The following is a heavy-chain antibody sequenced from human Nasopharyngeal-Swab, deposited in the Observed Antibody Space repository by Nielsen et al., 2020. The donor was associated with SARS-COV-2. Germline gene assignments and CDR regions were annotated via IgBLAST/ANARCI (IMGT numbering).Heavy chain of an antibody. J-gene: IGHJ4*02. CDR1: GFTFRSYA. CDR3: ARAGGGYSYADY. V-gene: IGHV3-23*01. D-gene: IGHD5-18*01. Sequence: GESLKISCAASGFTFRSYAMSWVRQAPGKGLEWVSVISGGSDSTYYTDSVRGRFTISRDNSKNTLYLQMNSLRAEDTAVYYCARAGGGYSYADYWGQGTLVTVSS. CDR2: ISGGSDST.